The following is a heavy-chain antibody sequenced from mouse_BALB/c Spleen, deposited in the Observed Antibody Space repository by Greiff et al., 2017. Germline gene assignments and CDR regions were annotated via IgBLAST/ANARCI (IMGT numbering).Heavy chain of an antibody. V-gene: IGHV5-4*02. Sequence: EVQLVESGGGLVKPGGSLKLSCAASGFTFSDYYMYWVRQTPEKRLEWVATISDGGSYTYYPDSVKGRFTITRDNANNKLYLQMSSLKSEDTAMYYCTRDGVVVPSEDGGQGTMVTVSA. CDR1: GFTFSDYY. CDR3: TRDGVVVPSED. D-gene: IGHD1-1*01. CDR2: ISDGGSYT. J-gene: IGHJ3*01.